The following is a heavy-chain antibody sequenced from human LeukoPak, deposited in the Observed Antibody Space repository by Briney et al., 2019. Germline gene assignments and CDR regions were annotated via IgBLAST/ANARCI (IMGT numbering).Heavy chain of an antibody. V-gene: IGHV3-30*02. CDR3: AFIPDLGTTGTTRNAFDI. CDR1: GFTFSSYG. Sequence: PGGSLRLSCAASGFTFSSYGMHWVRQAPGKGLEWVAFIRYDGSNKYYADSVKGRFTISRDNSKNTLYLQMNSLRAEDTAVYYCAFIPDLGTTGTTRNAFDIWGQGTMVTVSS. D-gene: IGHD1-1*01. CDR2: IRYDGSNK. J-gene: IGHJ3*02.